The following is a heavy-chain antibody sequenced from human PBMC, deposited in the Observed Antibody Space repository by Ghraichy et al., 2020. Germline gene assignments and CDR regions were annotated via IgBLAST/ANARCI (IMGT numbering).Heavy chain of an antibody. CDR3: ARDSTAAHYYYGMDV. V-gene: IGHV3-66*01. CDR1: GFTVSSNY. J-gene: IGHJ6*02. Sequence: GGSLRLSCAASGFTVSSNYMSWVRQAPGKGLEWVSVIYSGGSTYYADSVKGRFTISRDNSKNTLYLQMNSLRAEDTAVYYCARDSTAAHYYYGMDVWGQGTTVTVSS. CDR2: IYSGGST. D-gene: IGHD6-13*01.